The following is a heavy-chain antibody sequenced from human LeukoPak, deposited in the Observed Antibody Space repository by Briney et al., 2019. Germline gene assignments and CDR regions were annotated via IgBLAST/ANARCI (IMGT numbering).Heavy chain of an antibody. V-gene: IGHV1-69*04. CDR3: AREPRGYSYGYHPD. CDR2: IIPILVIA. D-gene: IGHD5-18*01. J-gene: IGHJ4*02. CDR1: GGTFSSYT. Sequence: SVKVSCKASGGTFSSYTISWVRQAPGQGREWMGRIIPILVIANYAQKFQGRVTITAGKSTSTAYMELGSLRSEDTAVYYCAREPRGYSYGYHPDWGQGTLVTVSS.